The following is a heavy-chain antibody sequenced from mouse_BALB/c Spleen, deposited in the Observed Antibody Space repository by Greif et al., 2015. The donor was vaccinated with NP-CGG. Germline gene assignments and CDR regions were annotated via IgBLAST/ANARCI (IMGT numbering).Heavy chain of an antibody. CDR3: ARRTGTEAMHY. CDR1: GYTFTDYY. V-gene: IGHV1-84*02. Sequence: QVQLQQSGPELVKPGASVKISCKASGYTFTDYYINWVKQKPGQGLEWIGWIYPGSGNTKYNEKFKGKATLTVDTSSSTVYMQHSSLTSENTAVYFCARRTGTEAMHYWGQGTAVTVSP. D-gene: IGHD4-1*01. J-gene: IGHJ4*01. CDR2: IYPGSGNT.